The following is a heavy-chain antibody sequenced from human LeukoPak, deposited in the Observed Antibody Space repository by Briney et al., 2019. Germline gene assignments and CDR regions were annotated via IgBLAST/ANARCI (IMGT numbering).Heavy chain of an antibody. CDR3: ARERTMATRPMFGYDY. CDR2: INPNSGGT. J-gene: IGHJ4*02. CDR1: GYTFTGYY. Sequence: ASVKVSCKASGYTFTGYYMHWVRQAPGQGLEWMGWINPNSGGTNYAQKFQGRVTMTRDTSISTDYMELSRLRSDDTAVYYCARERTMATRPMFGYDYWGQGTLVTVSS. V-gene: IGHV1-2*02. D-gene: IGHD6-6*01.